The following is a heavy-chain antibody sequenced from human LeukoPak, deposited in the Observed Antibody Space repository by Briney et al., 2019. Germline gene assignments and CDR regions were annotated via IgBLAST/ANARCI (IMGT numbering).Heavy chain of an antibody. D-gene: IGHD3-22*01. V-gene: IGHV4-39*07. CDR1: GGSISSSSYY. CDR2: IYYSGST. Sequence: PSETLSLTCTVSGGSISSSSYYWGWIRQPPGKGLEWIGSIYYSGSTYYNPSLKSRVTISVDTSKSQFSLKLSSVTAADTAVYYCARARALKRDSSVFDIWGQGTMVTVSS. J-gene: IGHJ3*02. CDR3: ARARALKRDSSVFDI.